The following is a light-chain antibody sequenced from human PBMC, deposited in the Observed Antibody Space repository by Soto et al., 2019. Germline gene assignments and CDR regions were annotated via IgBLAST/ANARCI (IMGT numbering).Light chain of an antibody. J-gene: IGKJ4*01. V-gene: IGKV3-11*01. CDR1: QSVNNA. CDR3: QHRRSWPLT. Sequence: EIVLTQSPDTLSLSPGERATLSCRASQSVNNALAWYQQKPGQAPRLLIYDASNRATGIPARFSGSGSGTDSTLTISSLEPEDYAVYYCQHRRSWPLTFGGGTKVGIK. CDR2: DAS.